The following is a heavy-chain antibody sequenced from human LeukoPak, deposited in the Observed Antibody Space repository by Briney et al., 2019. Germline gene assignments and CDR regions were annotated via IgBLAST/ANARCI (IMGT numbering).Heavy chain of an antibody. CDR1: GYTFTGYY. Sequence: ASVKVSCKASGYTFTGYYMHWVRQAPGQGLEWMGWINPNSGGTNYAQKFQGRVTMTRDTSISTAYMELSRLRAEDMALYYCAKAENYDILTGFDYWGQGTLVTVSS. J-gene: IGHJ4*02. V-gene: IGHV1-2*02. CDR2: INPNSGGT. D-gene: IGHD3-9*01. CDR3: AKAENYDILTGFDY.